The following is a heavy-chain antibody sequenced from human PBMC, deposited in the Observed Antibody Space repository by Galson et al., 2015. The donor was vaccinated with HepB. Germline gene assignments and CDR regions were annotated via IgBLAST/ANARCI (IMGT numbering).Heavy chain of an antibody. Sequence: SLRLSCAASGFTFSSYSINWVRRAPGKGLEWVSYISASSSTISYANSVKGRFTISRDNAKNSLYLQMDSLRAEDTAVYYCARDLFCSSTSPCFTGGGFDYWGQGTLVTVSS. CDR1: GFTFSSYS. J-gene: IGHJ4*02. V-gene: IGHV3-48*01. CDR2: ISASSSTI. CDR3: ARDLFCSSTSPCFTGGGFDY. D-gene: IGHD2-2*01.